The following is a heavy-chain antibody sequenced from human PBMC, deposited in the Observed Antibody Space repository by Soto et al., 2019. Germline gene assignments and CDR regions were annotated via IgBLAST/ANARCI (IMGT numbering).Heavy chain of an antibody. CDR1: GGTFKTES. V-gene: IGHV1-69*13. D-gene: IGHD6-19*01. CDR2: ILPIFGTA. Sequence: GASVKVSCKYSGGTFKTESINWVRQAPGQGLEWMGGILPIFGTADYAPRFQGRVTITADEATRTAYMELSSLRSEDTAVYYCARGGSGWDDYWGQGTLVTVSS. CDR3: ARGGSGWDDY. J-gene: IGHJ4*02.